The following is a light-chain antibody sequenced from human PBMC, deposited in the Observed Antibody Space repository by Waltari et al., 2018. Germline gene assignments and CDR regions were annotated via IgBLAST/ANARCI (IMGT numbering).Light chain of an antibody. CDR2: LNSDGSH. V-gene: IGLV4-69*01. CDR3: QTWGTGIVV. CDR1: TGHSRYA. Sequence: QLVLTQSPSASASLGASVKLTRTLSTGHSRYAIAWHQQQPEKGPRYLMKLNSDGSHSKGDGIPDRFSGSSSGAERYLTISSLQSEDEADYYCQTWGTGIVVFGGGTKLTVL. J-gene: IGLJ2*01.